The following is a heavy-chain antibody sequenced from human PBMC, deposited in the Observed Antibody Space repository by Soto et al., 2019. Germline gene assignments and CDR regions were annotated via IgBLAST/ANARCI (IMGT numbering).Heavy chain of an antibody. CDR1: GFTFSHAW. D-gene: IGHD1-26*01. V-gene: IGHV3-15*01. Sequence: EVQLVESGGGLVKPGESLRLSCAASGFTFSHAWMSWVRQAPGKGLEWVGRIKSKTDGGTTDYAAPVKGRFTISTDDSKTTVYRQMNSLKTEDTALYYCTAGVGSSDHDYWGQGTLVTVSS. J-gene: IGHJ4*02. CDR3: TAGVGSSDHDY. CDR2: IKSKTDGGTT.